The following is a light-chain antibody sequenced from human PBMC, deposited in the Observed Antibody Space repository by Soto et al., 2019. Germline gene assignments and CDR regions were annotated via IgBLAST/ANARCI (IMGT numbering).Light chain of an antibody. CDR2: GAS. J-gene: IGKJ2*01. Sequence: EIVLTQSPGTLSLSPGEGATLSCRASQSVSSNHLAWYQQKPGQAPRLLIFGASSRASDIPDRFSGSGSGTDFTLTISRLEPEDFAVYYCQQYGSSPPYTVGQGTKLEIK. CDR1: QSVSSNH. CDR3: QQYGSSPPYT. V-gene: IGKV3-20*01.